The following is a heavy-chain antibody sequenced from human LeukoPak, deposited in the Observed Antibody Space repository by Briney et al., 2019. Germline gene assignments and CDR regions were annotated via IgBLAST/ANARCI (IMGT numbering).Heavy chain of an antibody. J-gene: IGHJ4*02. CDR2: ISYDGSNK. Sequence: TGGSLRLSCAASGFTFSSYAMHWVRQAPGKGLEWVAVISYDGSNKYYADSVKGRFTISRDNSKNTLYLQVNSLRAEDTAVYYCAREEARGYSGYDGGPFDYWGQGTLVTVSS. V-gene: IGHV3-30-3*01. D-gene: IGHD5-12*01. CDR1: GFTFSSYA. CDR3: AREEARGYSGYDGGPFDY.